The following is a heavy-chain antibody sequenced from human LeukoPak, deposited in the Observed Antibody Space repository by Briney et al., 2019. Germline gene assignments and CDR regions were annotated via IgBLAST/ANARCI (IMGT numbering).Heavy chain of an antibody. CDR1: GYTFTDYY. D-gene: IGHD4-17*01. J-gene: IGHJ4*02. CDR2: ISPNSGGT. CDR3: AKNRAGDYADY. V-gene: IGHV1-2*06. Sequence: ASVKVSCKASGYTFTDYYVHWVRQAPGQGLEWMGRISPNSGGTNYAQKFRGRLTVTRDTSISTAYMELSSLRSEDTAVYYYAKNRAGDYADYWGQGTLVTVSS.